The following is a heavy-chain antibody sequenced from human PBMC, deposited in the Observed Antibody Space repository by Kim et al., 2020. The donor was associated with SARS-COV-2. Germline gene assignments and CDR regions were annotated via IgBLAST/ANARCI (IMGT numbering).Heavy chain of an antibody. Sequence: VSGGAISSYYWSWIRQPPGNGLEWIGYIYYSGSTNYNPSLTSRVTISVDTSKNQFPLKLSSVTAADTAVYYCARHARVTMIVVVTPGAFDNW. J-gene: IGHJ3*02. CDR1: GGAISSYY. V-gene: IGHV4-59*08. D-gene: IGHD3-22*01. CDR3: ARHARVTMIVVVTPGAFDN. CDR2: IYYSGST.